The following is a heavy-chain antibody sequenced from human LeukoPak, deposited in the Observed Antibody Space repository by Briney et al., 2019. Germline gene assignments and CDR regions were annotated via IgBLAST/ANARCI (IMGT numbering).Heavy chain of an antibody. CDR1: GFTFSSYG. J-gene: IGHJ4*02. Sequence: GGSLRLSCAASGFTFSSYGMHWVRQAPGKGLEWVAVISYDGSNKYYADSVKGRFTISRDNSKNTLYLQMNSLRAEDTAVYYCAKAFDYWGQGTLVTVSS. CDR2: ISYDGSNK. CDR3: AKAFDY. V-gene: IGHV3-30*18.